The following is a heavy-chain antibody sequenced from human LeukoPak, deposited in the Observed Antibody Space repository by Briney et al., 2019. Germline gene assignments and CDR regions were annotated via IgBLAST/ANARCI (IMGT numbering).Heavy chain of an antibody. CDR1: GFTFSTYW. J-gene: IGHJ6*03. D-gene: IGHD6-25*01. CDR2: INQDGSEK. V-gene: IGHV3-7*01. CDR3: ASGSAGYYYYYMDV. Sequence: PGGSLRLSCTASGFTFSTYWMSWVRQAPGKGLEWVANINQDGSEKYYVDSVKGRFTISRDNAKSSLYLQVNSLRAEDTAIYYCASGSAGYYYYYMDVWGKGTTVTVSS.